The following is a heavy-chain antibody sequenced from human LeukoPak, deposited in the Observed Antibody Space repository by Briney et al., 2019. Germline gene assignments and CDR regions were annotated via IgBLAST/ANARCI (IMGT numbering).Heavy chain of an antibody. Sequence: SQTLSLTCTVSGGSISSGGYYWSWIRQHPGQGLEWIGYIYYSGSAYYNPSLESRVTISVDTSKNQFSLRLSSVTAADTAVYYCASGKRPSTVTTFGEYFQHWGQGILVTVSS. CDR1: GGSISSGGYY. CDR2: IYYSGSA. J-gene: IGHJ1*01. D-gene: IGHD4-17*01. V-gene: IGHV4-31*03. CDR3: ASGKRPSTVTTFGEYFQH.